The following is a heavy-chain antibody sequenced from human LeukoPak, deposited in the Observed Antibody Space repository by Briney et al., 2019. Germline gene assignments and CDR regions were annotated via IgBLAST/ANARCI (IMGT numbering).Heavy chain of an antibody. CDR1: GGSFSGYY. CDR3: ARDDYGGKGFDY. CDR2: INHSGST. Sequence: SETLSLTCAVYGGSFSGYYWSWIRQPPGKGLEWIGEINHSGSTNYNPSLKSRVTISVDTSKNQFSLELSSVTAADTAVYYCARDDYGGKGFDYWGQGTLVTVSS. V-gene: IGHV4-34*01. J-gene: IGHJ4*02. D-gene: IGHD4-23*01.